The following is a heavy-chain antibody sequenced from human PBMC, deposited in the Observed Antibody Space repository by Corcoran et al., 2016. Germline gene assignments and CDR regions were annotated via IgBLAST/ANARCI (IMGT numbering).Heavy chain of an antibody. CDR3: AREEDIVVVPPAPPYYYYGMDV. CDR1: GFTFSSYG. V-gene: IGHV3-33*01. Sequence: QVQLVESGGGVVQPGRSLRLSCAASGFTFSSYGMHWVRQAPGKGLEWVAVIWYDGSNKYYADSVKGRFTISRDNSKNTLYLQMNSMRAEDTAVYDCAREEDIVVVPPAPPYYYYGMDVWGQGTTVTVSS. J-gene: IGHJ6*02. CDR2: IWYDGSNK. D-gene: IGHD2-2*01.